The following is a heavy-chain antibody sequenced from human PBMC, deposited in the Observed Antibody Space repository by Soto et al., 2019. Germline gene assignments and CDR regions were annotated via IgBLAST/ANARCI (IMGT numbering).Heavy chain of an antibody. CDR2: INWNSGSI. V-gene: IGHV3-9*01. Sequence: TGGSLRLSCAASGFTFDDYAMYWVRQVPGKGLEWVSGINWNSGSIGYADSVKGRFAISRDNAKNSLHLQMNSLRAEDTAFYYCVKDESINWYSGHFRHWGQGTLVTVSS. J-gene: IGHJ1*01. CDR3: VKDESINWYSGHFRH. CDR1: GFTFDDYA. D-gene: IGHD6-13*01.